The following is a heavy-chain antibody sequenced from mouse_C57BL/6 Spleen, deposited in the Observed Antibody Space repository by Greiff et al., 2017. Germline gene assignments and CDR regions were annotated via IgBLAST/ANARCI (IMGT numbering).Heavy chain of an antibody. Sequence: EVQLQQSGPELVKPGASVKISCKASGYSFTGYYMNWVKQSPEKSLEWIGEINPSTGGTTYNQKFKAKATLTVDKSSSTADMQLKSLTSEDSAVYYCARRFNAVVATDWYFDVWGTGTTVTVSS. CDR2: INPSTGGT. CDR3: ARRFNAVVATDWYFDV. V-gene: IGHV1-42*01. J-gene: IGHJ1*03. D-gene: IGHD1-1*01. CDR1: GYSFTGYY.